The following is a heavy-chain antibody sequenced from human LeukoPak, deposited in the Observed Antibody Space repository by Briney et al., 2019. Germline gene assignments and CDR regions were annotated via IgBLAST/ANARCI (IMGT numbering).Heavy chain of an antibody. CDR3: ARQDVVRGVRPFYWFDP. CDR2: IYSDNT. V-gene: IGHV3-53*01. J-gene: IGHJ5*02. CDR1: GFTVSSNS. D-gene: IGHD3-10*01. Sequence: GGSLRLSCTVSGFTVSSNSMSWVRQAPGKGLEWVSFIYSDNTHYSDSVKGRFTISRDNSKNTLYLQMNSLRAEDTVVYYCARQDVVRGVRPFYWFDPWGQGTLVIVSS.